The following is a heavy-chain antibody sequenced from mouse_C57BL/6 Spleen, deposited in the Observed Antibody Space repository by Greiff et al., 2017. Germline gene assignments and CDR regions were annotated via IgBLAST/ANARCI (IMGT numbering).Heavy chain of an antibody. CDR1: GYTFTSSW. J-gene: IGHJ3*01. D-gene: IGHD1-1*01. CDR3: AILTTVVATDY. Sequence: QVQLKQPGAELVKPGASVKVSCKASGYTFTSSWMHWVKQRPGQGLEWIGRIDPSDSDTNYNQKFKGKAPLTVDKSSSTAYMQLSSLTSEDSAVYYCAILTTVVATDYWGQGTLVTVSA. CDR2: IDPSDSDT. V-gene: IGHV1-74*01.